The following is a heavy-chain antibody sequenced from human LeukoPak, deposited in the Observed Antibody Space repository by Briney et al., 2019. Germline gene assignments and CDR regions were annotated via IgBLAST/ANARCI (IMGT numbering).Heavy chain of an antibody. CDR3: AKRKVGATSHFDY. J-gene: IGHJ4*02. CDR1: GFTVSSNY. CDR2: IYSGGST. D-gene: IGHD1-26*01. V-gene: IGHV3-53*01. Sequence: GGSLRLSCAASGFTVSSNYMSWVRQAPGKGLEWVSVIYSGGSTYYADSVKGRFTISRDNSKNTLYLQMNSLRAEDTAVYYCAKRKVGATSHFDYWGQGTLVTVSS.